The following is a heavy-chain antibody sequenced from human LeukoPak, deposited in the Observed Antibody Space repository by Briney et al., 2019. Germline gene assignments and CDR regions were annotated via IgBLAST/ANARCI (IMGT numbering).Heavy chain of an antibody. D-gene: IGHD3-3*01. V-gene: IGHV3-11*01. CDR3: ARGGRVLRFLEWLSGGAFDI. CDR2: ISSSGSTI. Sequence: PGGSLRLSCAASGFTFSDYYMSWIRQAPGKGLEWVSYISSSGSTIYYADSVKGRFTIPRDNAKNSLYLQMNSLRAEDTAVYYCARGGRVLRFLEWLSGGAFDIWGQGTMVTVSS. CDR1: GFTFSDYY. J-gene: IGHJ3*02.